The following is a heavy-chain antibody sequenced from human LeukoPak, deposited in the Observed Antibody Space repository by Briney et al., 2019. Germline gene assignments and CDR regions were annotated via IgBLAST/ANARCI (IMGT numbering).Heavy chain of an antibody. CDR1: GFTFSSYA. CDR3: AKVIVVVPDAIGSRPDAFDI. CDR2: ISGSGGST. Sequence: GGSLRLSCAASGFTFSSYAMSWVRQAPGKGLEWVSAISGSGGSTYYADSAKGRFTISRDNSKNTLYLQMNSLRAEDTAVYYCAKVIVVVPDAIGSRPDAFDIWGQGTRVTVSS. D-gene: IGHD2-2*01. J-gene: IGHJ3*02. V-gene: IGHV3-23*01.